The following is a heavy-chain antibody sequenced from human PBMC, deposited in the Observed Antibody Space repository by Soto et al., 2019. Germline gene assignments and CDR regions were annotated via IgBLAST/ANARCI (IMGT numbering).Heavy chain of an antibody. D-gene: IGHD4-17*01. J-gene: IGHJ4*02. CDR1: GGSIGSYY. Sequence: SETLSLTCTVSGGSIGSYYWTWIRQSPGKGLEWIGYIYSTGATIYNPSLKSRVTISVDTSKNEFSLELSSVTAAETAVYYCIRDYGDYLIDHWGPGTLVTVSS. CDR2: IYSTGAT. CDR3: IRDYGDYLIDH. V-gene: IGHV4-4*08.